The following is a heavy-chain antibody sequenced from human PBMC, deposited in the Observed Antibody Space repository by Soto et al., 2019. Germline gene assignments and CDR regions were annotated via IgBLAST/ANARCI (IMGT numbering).Heavy chain of an antibody. CDR3: IRGTAFDV. CDR2: TRNGAKSYTT. D-gene: IGHD2-21*02. Sequence: PGGSLRLSCAASGFISSDYYMDWVRQAPGKGLEWVGRTRNGAKSYTTEYAASVKGRFTISRDDSKNSLYLQMNGLKAEDTAVYYCIRGTAFDVWGEGTTVTVSS. CDR1: GFISSDYY. V-gene: IGHV3-72*01. J-gene: IGHJ6*01.